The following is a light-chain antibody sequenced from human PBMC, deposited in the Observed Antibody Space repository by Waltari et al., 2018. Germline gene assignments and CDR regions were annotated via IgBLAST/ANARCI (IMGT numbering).Light chain of an antibody. J-gene: IGLJ3*02. CDR3: SLYMGSGIWV. Sequence: QTVVTQEPSLSVSPGGTVTLTCALGSGSISSTSYATWYQQTPGQAPRTLVYKATSRSSGVPDRFSGSILGNKAALTITGARADDESDYYCSLYMGSGIWVFGGGTKLTVL. CDR1: SGSISSTSY. CDR2: KAT. V-gene: IGLV8-61*01.